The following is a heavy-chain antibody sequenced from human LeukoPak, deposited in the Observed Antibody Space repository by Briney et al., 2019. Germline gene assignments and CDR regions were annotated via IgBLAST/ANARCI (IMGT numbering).Heavy chain of an antibody. CDR2: INPSGGST. V-gene: IGHV1-46*01. Sequence: ASVNVSCKASGYTFTSYYMHWVRQAPGQGLEWMGIINPSGGSTSYAQKFQGRVTMTRDTSTSTVYMELSSLRSEDTAVYYCASGLWFGELYLDPWGQGTLVTVSS. J-gene: IGHJ5*02. CDR3: ASGLWFGELYLDP. D-gene: IGHD3-10*01. CDR1: GYTFTSYY.